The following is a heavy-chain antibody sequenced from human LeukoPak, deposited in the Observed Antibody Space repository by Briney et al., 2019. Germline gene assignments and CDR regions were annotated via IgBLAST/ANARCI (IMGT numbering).Heavy chain of an antibody. Sequence: GGSLRLSCAASGFTFSSYEMNWVRQAPGKGLEWVTYISSSGRTMYYADSVKGRFTISRDNAKNSLSLQMNSLRAEDTAVYYCARDRPIFGVVNLSEFDYWGQGTLVTVSS. V-gene: IGHV3-48*03. CDR1: GFTFSSYE. J-gene: IGHJ4*02. CDR2: ISSSGRTM. D-gene: IGHD3-3*01. CDR3: ARDRPIFGVVNLSEFDY.